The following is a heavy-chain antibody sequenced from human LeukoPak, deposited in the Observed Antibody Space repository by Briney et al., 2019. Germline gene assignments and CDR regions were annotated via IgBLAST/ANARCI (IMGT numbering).Heavy chain of an antibody. CDR3: AVVPAATIDY. Sequence: GGSLRLSCAASGFTFSSYAMSWVRQAPGKGLEWVSAISGSGSSTYYADSVKGRFTISRDNSKNTLYLQMNSLRAEDTAVYYCAVVPAATIDYWGQGTLVTVSS. CDR2: ISGSGSST. V-gene: IGHV3-23*01. D-gene: IGHD2-2*01. CDR1: GFTFSSYA. J-gene: IGHJ4*02.